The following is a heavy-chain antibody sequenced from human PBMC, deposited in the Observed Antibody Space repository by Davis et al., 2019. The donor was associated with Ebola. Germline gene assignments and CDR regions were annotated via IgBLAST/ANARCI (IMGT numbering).Heavy chain of an antibody. V-gene: IGHV3-23*01. CDR3: AKGSLYGSRSITAGMDV. D-gene: IGHD4-17*01. Sequence: GESLKISCTDSRVTLTSEWMSWVRQAPGKGLEWVSGISGSGNTYYADSVKGRFTFSRDNPKNTLYLQMNSLRAEDTAVYYCAKGSLYGSRSITAGMDVWGQGTTVTVSS. CDR2: ISGSGNT. CDR1: RVTLTSEW. J-gene: IGHJ6*02.